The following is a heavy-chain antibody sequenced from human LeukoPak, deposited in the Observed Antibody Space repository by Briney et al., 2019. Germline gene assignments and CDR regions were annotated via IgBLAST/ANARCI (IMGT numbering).Heavy chain of an antibody. CDR2: ISSSSRST. V-gene: IGHV3-23*01. CDR1: GFTFSSYS. CDR3: AKCVRDGYCYPDS. J-gene: IGHJ5*01. Sequence: PGGSLRLSCAASGFTFSSYSMNWVRQAPGKGLEWVSSISSSSRSTYYADSVKGRFTISRDNSKNTLYLQMNSLRVEDTAVYYCAKCVRDGYCYPDSWGQGTLVTVSS. D-gene: IGHD3-22*01.